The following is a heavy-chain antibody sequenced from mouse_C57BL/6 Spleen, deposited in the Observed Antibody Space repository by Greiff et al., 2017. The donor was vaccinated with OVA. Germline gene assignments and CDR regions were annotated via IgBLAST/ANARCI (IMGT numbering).Heavy chain of an antibody. V-gene: IGHV1-82*01. CDR1: GYAFSSSW. J-gene: IGHJ2*01. CDR3: ARQLTGVDY. D-gene: IGHD4-1*01. CDR2: IYPGDGDT. Sequence: VQRVESGPELVKPGASVKISCKASGYAFSSSWMNWVKQRPGKGLEWIGRIYPGDGDTNYNGKFKGKATLTADKSSSTAYMQLSSLTSEDSAVYFCARQLTGVDYWGQGTTLTVSS.